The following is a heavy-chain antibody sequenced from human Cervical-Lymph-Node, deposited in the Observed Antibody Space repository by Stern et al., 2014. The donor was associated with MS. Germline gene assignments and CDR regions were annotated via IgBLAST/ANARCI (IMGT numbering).Heavy chain of an antibody. CDR1: GFTFSSYS. CDR3: ARDTITMVRGGYYFDY. Sequence: VQLVESGGGLVKPGGSLRLSCAASGFTFSSYSMNWVRQAPGRGLEWVSSISTGSSYIYYADSVKGRFTISRDNAKNSLYLQMNSLRAEDTAVYYCARDTITMVRGGYYFDYWGQGTLVTVSS. V-gene: IGHV3-21*01. D-gene: IGHD3-10*01. CDR2: ISTGSSYI. J-gene: IGHJ4*02.